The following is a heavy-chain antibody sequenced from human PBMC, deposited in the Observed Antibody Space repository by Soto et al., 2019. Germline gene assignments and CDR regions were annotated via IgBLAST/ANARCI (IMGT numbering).Heavy chain of an antibody. D-gene: IGHD6-13*01. V-gene: IGHV3-23*01. J-gene: IGHJ4*02. CDR3: AYSSPPVDF. CDR2: ISGSGGST. Sequence: EVQLLESGGGLVQPGGSLRLSCAASGFTFSSYAMSWVRQAPGKGLEWVSAISGSGGSTYYADSVQGRLTISRANSKNTLYLQMNSLRAADTAVYYCAYSSPPVDFWGQGALVTVSS. CDR1: GFTFSSYA.